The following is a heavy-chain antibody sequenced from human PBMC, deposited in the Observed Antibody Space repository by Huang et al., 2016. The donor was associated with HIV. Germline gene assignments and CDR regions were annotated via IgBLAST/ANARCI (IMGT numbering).Heavy chain of an antibody. Sequence: QVQLVQSGAEVKKPGSSVKVSCKASGGTFNNYAFSWVRQAPGQGLEGMGGIIPIFGTANYAQKFQDRVTITADESTSTAYMELSSLRSEDTAIYYCASGLSLVYYLYYMDVWGKGTTVTVSS. CDR3: ASGLSLVYYLYYMDV. CDR1: GGTFNNYA. J-gene: IGHJ6*03. CDR2: IIPIFGTA. V-gene: IGHV1-69*13. D-gene: IGHD3-16*02.